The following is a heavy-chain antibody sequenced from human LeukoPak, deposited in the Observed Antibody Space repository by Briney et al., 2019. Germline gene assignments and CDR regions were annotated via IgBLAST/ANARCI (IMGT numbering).Heavy chain of an antibody. CDR3: AKDFQPYSSSSGNDAFDI. CDR2: ISYDGSNK. V-gene: IGHV3-30-3*01. D-gene: IGHD6-13*01. Sequence: PGRSLRLSCAASGFTFSSYAMHWVRQAPGKGLEWVAVISYDGSNKYYADSVKGRFTISRDNAKNSLYLQMNSLRAEDMALYYCAKDFQPYSSSSGNDAFDIWGQGTMVTVSS. CDR1: GFTFSSYA. J-gene: IGHJ3*02.